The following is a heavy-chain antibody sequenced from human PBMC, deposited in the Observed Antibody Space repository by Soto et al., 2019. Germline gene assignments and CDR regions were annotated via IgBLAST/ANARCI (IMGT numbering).Heavy chain of an antibody. D-gene: IGHD4-4*01. Sequence: EVQLLESGGGLVQPGESLRLSCEASGFSFSSYAMIWVRQAPGKGLEWVSVISGSGGSSYFADSVNGRFTISRDNSKNMLYLEMSSLRAEDTAIYFCAKGSIEYSASIDYWGQGTLVIVSS. V-gene: IGHV3-23*01. CDR1: GFSFSSYA. J-gene: IGHJ4*02. CDR3: AKGSIEYSASIDY. CDR2: ISGSGGSS.